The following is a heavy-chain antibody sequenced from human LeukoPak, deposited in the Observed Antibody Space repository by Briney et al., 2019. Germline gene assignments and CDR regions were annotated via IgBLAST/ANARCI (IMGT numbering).Heavy chain of an antibody. Sequence: ASVKVSCKVSGYTLTELSMHWVRQAPGKGLEWMGGFDPEDGETIYAQKFQGRVTMAEDTSTDTAYMELSSLRSEDTAVYYCATVLIVVVPAAGAFDIWGQGTMVTVSS. CDR1: GYTLTELS. D-gene: IGHD2-2*01. V-gene: IGHV1-24*01. CDR3: ATVLIVVVPAAGAFDI. CDR2: FDPEDGET. J-gene: IGHJ3*02.